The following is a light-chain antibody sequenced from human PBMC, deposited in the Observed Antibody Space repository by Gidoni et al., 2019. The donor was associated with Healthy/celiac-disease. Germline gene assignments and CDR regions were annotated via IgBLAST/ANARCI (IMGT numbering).Light chain of an antibody. CDR1: QSLLHSNGYNY. CDR2: LGS. J-gene: IGKJ1*01. V-gene: IGKV2-28*01. CDR3: MQAIQTPRT. Sequence: DIVMTPSPLSLPVTPGEPASISCRSSQSLLHSNGYNYLDWYLQKPGQSPQLLIYLGSNRASGVPDRFSGSGSGTDFTLKSSRVEAEDVGVYYCMQAIQTPRTFGQGTKVEIK.